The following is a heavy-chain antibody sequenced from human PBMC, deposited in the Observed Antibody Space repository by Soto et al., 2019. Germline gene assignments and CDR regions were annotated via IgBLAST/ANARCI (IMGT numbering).Heavy chain of an antibody. J-gene: IGHJ5*02. V-gene: IGHV3-33*01. CDR3: ARGLPVAGWGGHNWFDP. Sequence: QVQLVESGGGVVQPGRSLRLSCAASGFTFSSYDMHWVRQAPGKGLEWVALIWSDGSNKNYADSVKGRFTISRDNSKNTLYLQMNSLRAEDTAVYYCARGLPVAGWGGHNWFDPWGQGTLVTVSS. D-gene: IGHD6-19*01. CDR2: IWSDGSNK. CDR1: GFTFSSYD.